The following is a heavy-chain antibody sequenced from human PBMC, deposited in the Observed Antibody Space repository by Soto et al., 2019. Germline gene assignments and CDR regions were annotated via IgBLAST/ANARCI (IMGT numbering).Heavy chain of an antibody. Sequence: PSETLSLTCTVSGGSVSSGSYYGSWIRQPPGKGLEWIGYIYYSGSTNYNPSLKSRVTISVDTSKNQFSLKLSSVTAADTAVYYCARMGKRRPYSSSWSTISNWFDPWGQGTLVTVSS. CDR3: ARMGKRRPYSSSWSTISNWFDP. CDR1: GGSVSSGSYY. V-gene: IGHV4-61*01. CDR2: IYYSGST. J-gene: IGHJ5*02. D-gene: IGHD6-13*01.